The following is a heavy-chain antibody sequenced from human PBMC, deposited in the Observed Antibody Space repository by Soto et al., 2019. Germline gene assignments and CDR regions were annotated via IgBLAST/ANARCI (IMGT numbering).Heavy chain of an antibody. CDR1: GGSISSGGYS. CDR2: IDHSGST. Sequence: SETLSLTCAVSGGSISSGGYSWSWIRQPPGKGLEWIGYIDHSGSTYYNPSLKSRVTISVDRSKNQFSLKLSSVTAADTAVYYCARTSRGIAARPPANFFFDYWGQGTLVTVSS. CDR3: ARTSRGIAARPPANFFFDY. J-gene: IGHJ4*02. D-gene: IGHD6-6*01. V-gene: IGHV4-30-2*01.